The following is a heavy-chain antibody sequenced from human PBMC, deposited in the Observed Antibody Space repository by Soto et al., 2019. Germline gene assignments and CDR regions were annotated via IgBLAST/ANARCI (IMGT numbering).Heavy chain of an antibody. CDR2: INGGNGDT. V-gene: IGHV1-3*01. CDR3: ARGYCSSTSCQYYFDY. CDR1: GYTFTGYA. D-gene: IGHD2-2*01. J-gene: IGHJ4*02. Sequence: GASVKFNCKASGYTFTGYAIHLVRQAPGQRLEWMGWINGGNGDTKYSQKFQGRVTITRDTSASTAYMELTSLGSEDTAIYHCARGYCSSTSCQYYFDYWGQGTLVTV.